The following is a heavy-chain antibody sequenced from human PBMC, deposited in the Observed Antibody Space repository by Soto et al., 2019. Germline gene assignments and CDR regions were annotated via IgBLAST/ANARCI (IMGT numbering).Heavy chain of an antibody. CDR2: IIPIFGTA. J-gene: IGHJ6*02. CDR1: GGAFSSYA. Sequence: AASVKVYCKAFGGAFSSYAISWVRQAPGKGLEWMGGIIPIFGTANYAQKFQGRVTITADESTSTAYMELSSLRSEDTALYYCARSHTAMVGSHYYYYGMDVWGQGTTVTVSS. CDR3: ARSHTAMVGSHYYYYGMDV. V-gene: IGHV1-69*13. D-gene: IGHD5-18*01.